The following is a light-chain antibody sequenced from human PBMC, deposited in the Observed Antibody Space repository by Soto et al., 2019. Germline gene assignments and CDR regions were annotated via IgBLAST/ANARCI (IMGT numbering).Light chain of an antibody. CDR1: QGIINY. CDR3: QQLCTSPPT. CDR2: GAS. J-gene: IGKJ3*01. Sequence: IQLTQAPSSLSASTGDRVTITCRASQGIINYLAWYQQKPGKAPKLLISGASTLQGGVPSRFSGSGSGTDFTLNVSSLQPEDLATYYCQQLCTSPPTVGRGTKVDI. V-gene: IGKV1-9*01.